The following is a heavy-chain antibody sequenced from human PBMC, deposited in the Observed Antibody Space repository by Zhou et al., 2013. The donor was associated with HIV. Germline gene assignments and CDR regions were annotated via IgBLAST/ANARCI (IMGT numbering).Heavy chain of an antibody. CDR3: ARDLLPTTSWTDSYYYGMDV. J-gene: IGHJ6*02. Sequence: QVQLVQSGAEVKKPGASVKVSCKASGYNFFSYGISWVRQAPGQGLEWMGWISAYNGNTNYVQKLQGRVTMTTDTSTSTAYMELRSLRSDDTAVYYCARDLLPTTSWTDSYYYGMDVWGQGTTVTVAS. CDR2: ISAYNGNT. D-gene: IGHD2-2*01. CDR1: GYNFFSYG. V-gene: IGHV1-18*01.